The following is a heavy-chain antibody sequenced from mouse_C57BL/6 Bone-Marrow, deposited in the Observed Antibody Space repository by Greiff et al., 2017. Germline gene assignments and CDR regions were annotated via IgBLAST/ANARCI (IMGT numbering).Heavy chain of an antibody. CDR3: ARSDGSSYRDY. D-gene: IGHD1-1*01. CDR1: GYTFTDYY. J-gene: IGHJ2*01. CDR2: INPNNGGT. V-gene: IGHV1-26*01. Sequence: EVQLQQSGPELVKPGASVKISCKASGYTFTDYYMNWVKQSHGKSLEWIGDINPNNGGTSYNQKFKGKATLTVDKSSSTAYMELRSLTSEDSAVYYCARSDGSSYRDYWGQGTTLTVSS.